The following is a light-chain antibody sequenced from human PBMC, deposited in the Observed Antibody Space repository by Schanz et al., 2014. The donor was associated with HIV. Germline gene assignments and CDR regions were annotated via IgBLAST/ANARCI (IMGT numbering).Light chain of an antibody. CDR3: AAWDDSLSGYV. Sequence: QSVLTQPPSASGTPGQRVTISCSGSGSNIGRNTVSWYQQFPGTAPKLLIYKHNQRPSGVPDRFSGSTSGTSASLAISGLQSEDEADYYCAAWDDSLSGYVFGTGTKVTVL. CDR1: GSNIGRNT. J-gene: IGLJ1*01. V-gene: IGLV1-44*01. CDR2: KHN.